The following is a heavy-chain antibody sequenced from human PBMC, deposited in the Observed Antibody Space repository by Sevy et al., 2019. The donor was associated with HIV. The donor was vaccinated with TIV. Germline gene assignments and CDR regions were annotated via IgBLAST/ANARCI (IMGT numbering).Heavy chain of an antibody. CDR3: TTDCSREYYDFWSGYYRDYYYGMDV. D-gene: IGHD3-3*01. CDR1: GFTFSNAW. V-gene: IGHV3-15*01. J-gene: IGHJ6*02. CDR2: IKSKTDCGTT. Sequence: GGSLRLSCAASGFTFSNAWMSWVRQAPGKGLEWVGHIKSKTDCGTTDYAAPVKGKFTISRDDSKNTLYLQMNSLKTEDTAVYYCTTDCSREYYDFWSGYYRDYYYGMDVWGQGTTVTVSS.